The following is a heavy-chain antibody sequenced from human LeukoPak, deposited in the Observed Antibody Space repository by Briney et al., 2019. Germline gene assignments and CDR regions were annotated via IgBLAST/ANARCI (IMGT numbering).Heavy chain of an antibody. J-gene: IGHJ5*02. CDR1: GYSISSGYY. V-gene: IGHV4-38-2*01. D-gene: IGHD4-11*01. CDR3: ARQEYSNNGFDP. Sequence: SETLSLTCAVSGYSISSGYYWGWIRQPPGKGLEWVGRIYHSGSTYYNPSLKSRGTISVEPSKNPFPLKLSSVTAPDTAVYYCARQEYSNNGFDPWGQGTLVTVSS. CDR2: IYHSGST.